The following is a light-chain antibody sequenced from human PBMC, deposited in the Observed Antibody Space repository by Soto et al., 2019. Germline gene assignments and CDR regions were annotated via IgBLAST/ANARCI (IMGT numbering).Light chain of an antibody. J-gene: IGLJ2*01. Sequence: QSALTQPASVSGSPGQSITISCTGTSRDLGGYNYVSWYQQHPGKAPKLMIYDVSNRPSGVSNRFSGSKSGNTASLTITGLQAEDEAEYYCRSYTSSSTPVVFGGGTKLTVL. CDR3: RSYTSSSTPVV. CDR1: SRDLGGYNY. V-gene: IGLV2-14*01. CDR2: DVS.